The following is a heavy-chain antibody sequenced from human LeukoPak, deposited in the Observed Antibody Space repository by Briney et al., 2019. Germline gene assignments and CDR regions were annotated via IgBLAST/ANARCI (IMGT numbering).Heavy chain of an antibody. CDR2: ISYAGNNK. CDR3: ARDLRQLGLGYFQH. D-gene: IGHD6-6*01. CDR1: GFTLSSYN. V-gene: IGHV3-30*07. Sequence: GRSLRLSCAASGFTLSSYNIHWVRQAPGKGLEWVALISYAGNNKFYADSVKGRFTISRDNAKNSLYLQMNSLRAEDTAVYYCARDLRQLGLGYFQHWGQGTLVTVSS. J-gene: IGHJ1*01.